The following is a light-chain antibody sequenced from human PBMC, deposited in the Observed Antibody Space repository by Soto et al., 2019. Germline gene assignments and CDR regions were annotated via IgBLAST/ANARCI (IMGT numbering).Light chain of an antibody. CDR3: QHYNSYSWT. CDR1: QSISSW. V-gene: IGKV1-5*03. CDR2: KAS. J-gene: IGKJ1*01. Sequence: DIQMTQSPSTLSASVGDRVTITCRASQSISSWLAWYQQKPGKAHKLLIYKASSLESGVQSRFSGSGSGTEFTLTISSLQPDDFATYYCQHYNSYSWTFGQGTKVEIK.